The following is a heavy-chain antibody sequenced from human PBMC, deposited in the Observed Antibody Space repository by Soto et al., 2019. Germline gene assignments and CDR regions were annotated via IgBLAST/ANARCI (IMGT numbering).Heavy chain of an antibody. Sequence: QVQLVQSGAEVRKPGASVKVSCKASGYTFTTYGITWVRQAPGQGLEWMGWISGYDGHTKYARKFQGRGIMTTDTSTSTVYMDLRSLRSDDTAVYYCAREGEMPYYYYGLDVWGQGTTVTVSS. J-gene: IGHJ6*02. V-gene: IGHV1-18*01. CDR2: ISGYDGHT. CDR3: AREGEMPYYYYGLDV. CDR1: GYTFTTYG. D-gene: IGHD3-16*01.